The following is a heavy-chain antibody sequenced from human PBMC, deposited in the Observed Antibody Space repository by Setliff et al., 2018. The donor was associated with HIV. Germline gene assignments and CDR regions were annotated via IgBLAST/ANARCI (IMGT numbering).Heavy chain of an antibody. D-gene: IGHD3-3*01. CDR2: IRYDGSEK. CDR3: VKGDNFWTGYSTYFEFDP. V-gene: IGHV3-30*02. J-gene: IGHJ5*02. CDR1: GFTFGNFG. Sequence: GGSLRLSCVASGFTFGNFGLHWVRQAPGEGLEWVTFIRYDGSEKFYADSVRGRFTISRDNSKNKLYLQMNSLRIEDTAIYYCVKGDNFWTGYSTYFEFDPWGQGTLVTVSS.